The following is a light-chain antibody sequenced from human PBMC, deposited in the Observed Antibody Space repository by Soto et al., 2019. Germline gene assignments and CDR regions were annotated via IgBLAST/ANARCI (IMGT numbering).Light chain of an antibody. Sequence: EIVFTRSXFTLSGXXXXIXALXXXASQSVSSSYLAWYQQKPGQAPRLLIYGASSRATGIPDRFAGSGSGTDFTLTISRLEPEDFAVYYCQQYGSSPRTFGQGTKVDIK. CDR1: QSVSSSY. V-gene: IGKV3-20*01. CDR2: GAS. J-gene: IGKJ1*01. CDR3: QQYGSSPRT.